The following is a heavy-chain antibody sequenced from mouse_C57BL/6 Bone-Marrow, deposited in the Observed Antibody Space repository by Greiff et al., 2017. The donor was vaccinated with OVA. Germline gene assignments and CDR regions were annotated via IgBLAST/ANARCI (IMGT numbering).Heavy chain of an antibody. CDR1: GFTFSDYG. CDR2: ISNLAYSI. CDR3: AKQRGNDCYFDV. D-gene: IGHD2-1*01. J-gene: IGHJ1*03. V-gene: IGHV5-15*01. Sequence: EVKLMESGGGLVQPGGSLKLSCAASGFTFSDYGMAWVRQAPRKGPEWVAFISNLAYSIYYADTVTGRFTISRENAKNTLYLEMSSLRSEDTAMYYCAKQRGNDCYFDVWGTGTTVTVSS.